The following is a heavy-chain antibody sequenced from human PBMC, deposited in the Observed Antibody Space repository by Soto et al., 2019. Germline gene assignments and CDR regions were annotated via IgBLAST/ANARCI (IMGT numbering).Heavy chain of an antibody. V-gene: IGHV4-4*07. CDR1: GGSISSYY. D-gene: IGHD3-10*01. J-gene: IGHJ3*02. CDR3: ARDRITLANDAFDI. Sequence: LSLTCTVSGGSISSYYWSWIRQPAGKGLEWIGRIYTSGSTNYNPSLKSRVTMSVDTSKNQFSLNLSSVTAAADTAVYYCARDRITLANDAFDIWGQGTMVTVSS. CDR2: IYTSGST.